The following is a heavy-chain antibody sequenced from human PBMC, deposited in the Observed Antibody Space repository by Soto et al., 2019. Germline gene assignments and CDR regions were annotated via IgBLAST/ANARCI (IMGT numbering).Heavy chain of an antibody. V-gene: IGHV4-4*07. CDR1: GGSISSYY. D-gene: IGHD3-10*01. J-gene: IGHJ3*02. CDR3: ARDRITLANDAFDI. Sequence: LSLTCTVSGGSISSYYWSWIRQPAGKGLEWIGRIYTSGSTNYNPSLKSRVTMSVDTSKNQFSLNLSSVTAAADTAVYYCARDRITLANDAFDIWGQGTMVTVSS. CDR2: IYTSGST.